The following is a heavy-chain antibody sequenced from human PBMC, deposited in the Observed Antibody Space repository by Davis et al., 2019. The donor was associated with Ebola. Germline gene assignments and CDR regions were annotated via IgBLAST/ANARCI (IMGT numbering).Heavy chain of an antibody. CDR3: ARGDDYPFYMDV. Sequence: MPGGSLRLSCTVSGASISSHYWSWIRQPPGKGLEWLGYIFSSGSTNYNPSLKSRVTISVDTSKNHFSLKLSSVTAADTAVYYCARGDDYPFYMDVWGKGTTVTVSS. CDR1: GASISSHY. D-gene: IGHD2/OR15-2a*01. V-gene: IGHV4-59*11. CDR2: IFSSGST. J-gene: IGHJ6*04.